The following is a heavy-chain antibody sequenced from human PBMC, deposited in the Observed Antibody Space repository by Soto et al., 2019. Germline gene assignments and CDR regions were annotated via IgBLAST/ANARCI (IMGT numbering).Heavy chain of an antibody. Sequence: SETLSLTCTVSGGSISSSSYYWGWIRQPPGKGLEWIGSIYYSGSTYYNPSLKSRVTISVDTSKNQFSLKLSSVTAADTAVYYCASIVYSSSWYWFDPWGQGTLVTVSS. D-gene: IGHD6-13*01. J-gene: IGHJ5*02. V-gene: IGHV4-39*01. CDR2: IYYSGST. CDR3: ASIVYSSSWYWFDP. CDR1: GGSISSSSYY.